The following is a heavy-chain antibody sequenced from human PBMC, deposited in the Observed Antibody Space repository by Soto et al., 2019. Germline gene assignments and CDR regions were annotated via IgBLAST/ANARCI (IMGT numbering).Heavy chain of an antibody. J-gene: IGHJ3*02. V-gene: IGHV3-30*18. Sequence: QVQLVESGGGVVQPGRSLRLSCAASRFTFSSYGMHWVRQAPGKGLEWVAVISYDGSNKYYADSVKGRFTISRDNSKNTLYLQMNSLRAEDTAVYYCAKGDSSGYYDAFDIWGQGTMVTVSS. CDR1: RFTFSSYG. CDR3: AKGDSSGYYDAFDI. D-gene: IGHD3-22*01. CDR2: ISYDGSNK.